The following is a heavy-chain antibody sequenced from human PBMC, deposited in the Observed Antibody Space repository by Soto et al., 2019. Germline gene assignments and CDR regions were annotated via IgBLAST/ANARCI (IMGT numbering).Heavy chain of an antibody. CDR3: ARHHYSSGWYDCFDP. CDR1: GGSISSSSYY. J-gene: IGHJ5*02. V-gene: IGHV4-39*01. Sequence: SETLSLTCTVSGGSISSSSYYWGWIRQPPGKGLEWIGSIYDSGSTYYNPSLKSRVTISEDTSKNRFSLKLSSVTAADTAEYCCARHHYSSGWYDCFDPWGEGTLVTVS. CDR2: IYDSGST. D-gene: IGHD6-19*01.